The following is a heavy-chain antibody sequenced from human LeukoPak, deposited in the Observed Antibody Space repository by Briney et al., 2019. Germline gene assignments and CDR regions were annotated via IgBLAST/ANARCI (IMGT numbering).Heavy chain of an antibody. V-gene: IGHV3-9*01. D-gene: IGHD2-2*02. CDR3: ALVPAAIRGYYYYGMDV. J-gene: IGHJ6*02. CDR1: GFTFDDYA. CDR2: ISWNSGSI. Sequence: GGSLRLSCAASGFTFDDYAMHWVRQAPGKGLEGVSGISWNSGSIVYADSVKGRFTISRDNAKNSLYLQMNSLRAEDTALYYCALVPAAIRGYYYYGMDVWGQGTTVTVSS.